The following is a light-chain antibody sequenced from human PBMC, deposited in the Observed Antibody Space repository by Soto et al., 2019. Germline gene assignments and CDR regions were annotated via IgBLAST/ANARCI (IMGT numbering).Light chain of an antibody. CDR1: QDIRND. V-gene: IGKV1-6*01. J-gene: IGKJ4*01. CDR2: TVS. Sequence: AIQMTQSPSSLSSSLGDRVTISCRASQDIRNDLAWYQQKPGKAPRLLIFTVSSLQTGVPSRFSGSGYGTDFTLTITSLKHDDFATYYCLQENDYTLTFGGGTKVDIK. CDR3: LQENDYTLT.